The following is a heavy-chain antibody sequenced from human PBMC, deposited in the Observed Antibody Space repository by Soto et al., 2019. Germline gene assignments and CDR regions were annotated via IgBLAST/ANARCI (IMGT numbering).Heavy chain of an antibody. CDR1: GYTFSNYG. Sequence: QVQLLQSGAEVRKPGASVKVSCKASGYTFSNYGIYWLRQAPGQGLEWLGWVSTYNSDTNYAQKFHDRVTMTTHTSTNTASMELRSLKSDDTAVYYCARGHFDFWSGYPIEYWGQGTSVTVSS. J-gene: IGHJ4*02. CDR2: VSTYNSDT. CDR3: ARGHFDFWSGYPIEY. D-gene: IGHD3-3*01. V-gene: IGHV1-18*04.